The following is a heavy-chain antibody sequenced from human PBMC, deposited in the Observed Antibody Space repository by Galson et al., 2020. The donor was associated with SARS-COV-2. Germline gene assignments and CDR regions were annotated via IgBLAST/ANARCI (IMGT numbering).Heavy chain of an antibody. CDR2: IMTGPDYT. CDR1: GFTLKTFS. Sequence: GGSLRLSCAVSGFTLKTFSMKWVRQAPGRGLEWVSSIMTGPDYTSYADSVRGRFTISRDNAKNSLSPQMNSLRAEDTAVYYCAADCDSTSCSVDYWGQGTLVTVSS. V-gene: IGHV3-21*01. J-gene: IGHJ4*02. CDR3: AADCDSTSCSVDY. D-gene: IGHD2-2*01.